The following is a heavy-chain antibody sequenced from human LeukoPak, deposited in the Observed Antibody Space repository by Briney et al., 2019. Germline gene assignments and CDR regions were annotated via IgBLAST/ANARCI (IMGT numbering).Heavy chain of an antibody. V-gene: IGHV3-23*01. CDR2: ISGSGGST. CDR3: AKGGVAAAREY. CDR1: GLTFSSYA. J-gene: IGHJ4*02. D-gene: IGHD6-13*01. Sequence: GGSLRLSCAASGLTFSSYAMSWVRQAPGKGLECVSAISGSGGSTYYADSVKGRFTISRDNSKNTLYLQMNSLRVEDRAVYYCAKGGVAAAREYWGQGTLVTVSS.